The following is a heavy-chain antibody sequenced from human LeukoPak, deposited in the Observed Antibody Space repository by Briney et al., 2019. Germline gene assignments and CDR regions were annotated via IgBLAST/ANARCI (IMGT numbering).Heavy chain of an antibody. CDR2: IYYSGTT. J-gene: IGHJ4*02. Sequence: TPSETLSLTCSVSGGSISSNSYFWGWIRQPPGKGLEWIGSIYYSGTTYYNPSLKSRVTISVDTSKNQFSLKLSSVTAADTAVYYCARATLYYPTYDYWGQGTLVTVSS. CDR3: ARATLYYPTYDY. CDR1: GGSISSNSYF. V-gene: IGHV4-39*07. D-gene: IGHD2/OR15-2a*01.